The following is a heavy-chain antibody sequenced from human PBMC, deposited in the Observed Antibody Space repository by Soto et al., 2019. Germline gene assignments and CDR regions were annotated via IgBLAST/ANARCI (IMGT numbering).Heavy chain of an antibody. CDR3: ARSEDYYDSSGYGPYYCGMDV. Sequence: GESLKISCKGSGYSFTSYWIGWVRQMPGKGLEWMGIIYPGDSDTRYSPSFQGQVTISADKSISTAYLQWSSLKASDTAMYYCARSEDYYDSSGYGPYYCGMDVWGQGTTVTVSS. V-gene: IGHV5-51*01. CDR1: GYSFTSYW. D-gene: IGHD3-22*01. J-gene: IGHJ6*02. CDR2: IYPGDSDT.